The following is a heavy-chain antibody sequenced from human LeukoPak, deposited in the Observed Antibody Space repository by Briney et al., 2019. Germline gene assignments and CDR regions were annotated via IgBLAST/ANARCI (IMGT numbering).Heavy chain of an antibody. CDR3: AGSGFRVGATLLDY. V-gene: IGHV4-59*08. CDR2: IYYSGST. J-gene: IGHJ4*02. D-gene: IGHD1-26*01. CDR1: GGSISSYY. Sequence: SETLSLTCTVSGGSISSYYWSWIRQPPGTGLEWIGYIYYSGSTNYNPSLKSRVTISVDTSKNQFSLKLSSVTAADTAVYYCAGSGFRVGATLLDYWSQGTLVTVSS.